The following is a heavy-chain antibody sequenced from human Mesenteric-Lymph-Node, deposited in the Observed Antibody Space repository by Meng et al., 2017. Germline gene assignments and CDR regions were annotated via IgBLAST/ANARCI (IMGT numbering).Heavy chain of an antibody. CDR3: ARDSMGLDFQH. CDR1: AGTFSSYA. Sequence: VQLTKPGAEVKKAWSSAKFASKASAGTFSSYAISWVRQAPGQGLEWMGGIIPIFGTASYAQKFQGRVTITTDESTSTAYMELSSLRSEDTAVYYCARDSMGLDFQHWGQGTLVTVSS. D-gene: IGHD2/OR15-2a*01. J-gene: IGHJ1*01. V-gene: IGHV1-69*05. CDR2: IIPIFGTA.